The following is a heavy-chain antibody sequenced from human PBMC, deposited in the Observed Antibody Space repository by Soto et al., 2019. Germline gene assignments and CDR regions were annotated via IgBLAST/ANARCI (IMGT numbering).Heavy chain of an antibody. CDR1: GGSISSGCYY. CDR2: IYYSGST. CDR3: AATKRFLEWLSTLAAFDI. D-gene: IGHD3-3*01. J-gene: IGHJ3*02. Sequence: PSETLSLTCTVSGGSISSGCYYWSWIRQHPGKGLEWIGYIYYSGSTYYNPSLKSRVTISVDTSKNQFSLKLSSVTAADTAVYNCAATKRFLEWLSTLAAFDIWGQGTMVTVSS. V-gene: IGHV4-31*03.